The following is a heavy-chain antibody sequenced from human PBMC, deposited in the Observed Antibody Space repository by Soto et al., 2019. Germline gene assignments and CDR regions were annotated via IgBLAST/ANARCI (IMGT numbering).Heavy chain of an antibody. J-gene: IGHJ6*02. V-gene: IGHV3-66*01. CDR2: IYSGGST. Sequence: GGSLRLSCAASGFTVSSNYMSWVRQAPGKGLEWVSVIYSGGSTYYADSVKGRFTISRDNSKNTLYLQMNSLRAEDTAVYYCAREQGVPEYYYYGMDVWGQGTTVTVSS. CDR3: AREQGVPEYYYYGMDV. CDR1: GFTVSSNY.